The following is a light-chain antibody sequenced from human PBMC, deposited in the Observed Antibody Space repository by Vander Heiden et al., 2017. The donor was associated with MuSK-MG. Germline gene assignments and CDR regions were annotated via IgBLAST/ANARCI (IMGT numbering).Light chain of an antibody. V-gene: IGLV2-23*02. Sequence: QSALTQPASVSGSPGQSITISCTGTSTNIGSYDVVSWYQKYPGKAPKLIIYEVSKRPSGISHRFSGSKSGNTASPTISGLQTEDEADYYCCSFAGSSTLVFGGGSKLTVL. CDR1: STNIGSYDV. CDR3: CSFAGSSTLV. J-gene: IGLJ3*02. CDR2: EVS.